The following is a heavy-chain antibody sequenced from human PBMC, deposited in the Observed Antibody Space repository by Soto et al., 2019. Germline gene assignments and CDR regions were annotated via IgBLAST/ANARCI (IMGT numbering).Heavy chain of an antibody. CDR3: TTDSFLLVDTAMAKNLDY. J-gene: IGHJ4*02. Sequence: PGGSLRLSCAASGFTFSNAWMNWVRQAPGKGLEWVGRIKSKTDGGTTDYAAPVKGRFTISRDDSKNTLYLQMNSLKTEDTAVYYCTTDSFLLVDTAMAKNLDYWGQGTLVTVSS. CDR2: IKSKTDGGTT. D-gene: IGHD5-18*01. V-gene: IGHV3-15*07. CDR1: GFTFSNAW.